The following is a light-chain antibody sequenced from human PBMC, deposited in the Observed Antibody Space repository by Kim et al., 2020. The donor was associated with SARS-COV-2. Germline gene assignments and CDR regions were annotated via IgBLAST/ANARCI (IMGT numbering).Light chain of an antibody. J-gene: IGLJ2*01. CDR3: CSYGTGTTVV. CDR2: EGT. CDR1: STDVGGYNL. Sequence: QSALTQPASVSGSPGQSITFSCTGTSTDVGGYNLVSWYQQQPGKAPKLIIYEGTKRPSGVSNRFSGSTSGNTASLTLSGLQAEDEADYYCCSYGTGTTVVFGGGTKVTVL. V-gene: IGLV2-23*03.